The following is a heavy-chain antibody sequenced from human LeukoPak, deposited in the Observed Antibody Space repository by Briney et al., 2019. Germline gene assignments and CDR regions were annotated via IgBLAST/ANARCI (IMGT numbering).Heavy chain of an antibody. J-gene: IGHJ4*02. CDR1: GFTFISYS. CDR2: ISSSRSDI. V-gene: IGHV3-21*03. Sequence: PGGALRLSCAASGFTFISYSMNCVRQAPGKGLECVSSISSSRSDIYYADSVKGRFTISRDNAKNSLYLKMNSLRAEDTAVYSCARDKYLAAASGRFDYWGEGTLVTVSS. D-gene: IGHD6-13*01. CDR3: ARDKYLAAASGRFDY.